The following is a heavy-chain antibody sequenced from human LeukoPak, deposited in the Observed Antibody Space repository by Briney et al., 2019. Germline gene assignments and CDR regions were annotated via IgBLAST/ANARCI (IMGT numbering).Heavy chain of an antibody. CDR1: GGSISCSSYY. V-gene: IGHV4-39*01. D-gene: IGHD3-22*01. CDR2: IYYSGST. Sequence: PSETLSLTCTVSGGSISCSSYYWGWIRQPPGKGLEWIGSIYYSGSTYYNPSLKSRVTISVDTSKYQFSLKLSSVTAADTAVYSCGSGYYRYYFDYWGQGTLVTVSS. J-gene: IGHJ4*02. CDR3: GSGYYRYYFDY.